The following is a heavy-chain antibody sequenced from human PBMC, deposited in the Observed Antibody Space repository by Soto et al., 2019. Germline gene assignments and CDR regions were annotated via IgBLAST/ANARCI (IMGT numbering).Heavy chain of an antibody. J-gene: IGHJ6*04. CDR3: GRGVGTYYDFWSGPYYYYGMHV. Sequence: SETLSLTCAVSGGSISSGGYSWSWIRQPPGKGLEWIGYIYHSGSTYYNPSLKSRVTISVDRSKNQFSLKLSSVTAADTDVYYCGRGVGTYYDFWSGPYYYYGMHVSGAGTNLTLYS. CDR1: GGSISSGGYS. V-gene: IGHV4-30-2*01. D-gene: IGHD3-3*01. CDR2: IYHSGST.